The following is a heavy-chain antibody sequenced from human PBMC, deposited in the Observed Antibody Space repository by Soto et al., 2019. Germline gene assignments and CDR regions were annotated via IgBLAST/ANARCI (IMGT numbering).Heavy chain of an antibody. V-gene: IGHV4-34*01. D-gene: IGHD6-13*01. CDR1: GGSFSGYY. CDR2: INHSGST. J-gene: IGHJ4*02. CDR3: ARGRLNVEMATWASQHLLTRLFDY. Sequence: SETLSLTCAVYGGSFSGYYWSWIRQPPGKGLEWIGEINHSGSTNYNPSLKSRVTISVDTSKNQFSLKLSSVTAADTAVYYCARGRLNVEMATWASQHLLTRLFDYWGQGTLVTVSS.